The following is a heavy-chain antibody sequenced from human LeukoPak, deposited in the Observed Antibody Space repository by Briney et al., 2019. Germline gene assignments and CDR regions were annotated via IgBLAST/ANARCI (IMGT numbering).Heavy chain of an antibody. Sequence: SETLSLTCTVSGGSISSYYWSWIRQPPGKGLEWIGYIYYSGSTNYNPSLKSRVTISVDTSKNQFSLKLSSVTAADTAVYYCARFYSSSSRWFDPWGQGTLVTVSS. CDR3: ARFYSSSSRWFDP. V-gene: IGHV4-59*08. J-gene: IGHJ5*02. CDR1: GGSISSYY. CDR2: IYYSGST. D-gene: IGHD6-6*01.